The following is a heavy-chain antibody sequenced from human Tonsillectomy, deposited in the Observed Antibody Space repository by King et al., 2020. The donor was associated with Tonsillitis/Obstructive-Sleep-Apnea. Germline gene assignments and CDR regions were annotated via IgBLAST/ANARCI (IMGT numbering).Heavy chain of an antibody. CDR2: IHYTGST. CDR3: ARSGWPLGYDYYYMDV. J-gene: IGHJ6*03. CDR1: GGSISSYY. Sequence: VQLQESGPGLVKPSETLSLTCTVSGGSISSYYWSWIRQPPGKGLEWIGYIHYTGSTNYNPSLKSRVTILLDMPKNQFSLKLKSVTAADTAVYYCARSGWPLGYDYYYMDVWGKGTTVTVSS. V-gene: IGHV4-59*01. D-gene: IGHD3-10*01.